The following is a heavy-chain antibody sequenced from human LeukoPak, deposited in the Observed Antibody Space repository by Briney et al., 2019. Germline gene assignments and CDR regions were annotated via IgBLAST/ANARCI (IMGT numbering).Heavy chain of an antibody. J-gene: IGHJ4*02. CDR3: ARHGSSYSFDC. V-gene: IGHV4-59*08. CDR1: GGSISRYY. CDR2: NSYSGST. Sequence: SETLSLTCSVSGGSISRYYWSWIRQPPGKGLEWIDYNSYSGSTNYNPSLKSRVTMSVDTSKNQFSLRLSSVTAADTAVYYCARHGSSYSFDCWGQGTLVTVSS. D-gene: IGHD3-10*01.